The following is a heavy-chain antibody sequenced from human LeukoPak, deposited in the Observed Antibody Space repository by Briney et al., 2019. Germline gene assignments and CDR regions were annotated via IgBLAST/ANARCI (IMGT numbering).Heavy chain of an antibody. Sequence: ASVKVSCKASGYTFTGYYMHWVRQAPGQGLEWMGWINPNSGGTNYAQKFQGRVAMTRDMSTSTVYMELSSLRSEDTAVYYCARATNYGVDYWGQGTLVTVSS. CDR1: GYTFTGYY. J-gene: IGHJ4*02. CDR3: ARATNYGVDY. D-gene: IGHD3-10*01. CDR2: INPNSGGT. V-gene: IGHV1-2*02.